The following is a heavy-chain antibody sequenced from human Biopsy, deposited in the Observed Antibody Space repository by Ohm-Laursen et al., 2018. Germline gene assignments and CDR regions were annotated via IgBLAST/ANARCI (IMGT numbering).Heavy chain of an antibody. CDR3: AREPRIAAVAYFDP. CDR1: GGSISNYY. CDR2: IYSSGST. D-gene: IGHD6-13*01. Sequence: SETLSLTCIVSGGSISNYYWSWIRQPAGKGLEWIGRIYSSGSTNYNPSLKSRVTMSVDTSKNQFSLILSSMTAADTAVYYCAREPRIAAVAYFDPWGQGTLVTVSS. V-gene: IGHV4-4*07. J-gene: IGHJ5*02.